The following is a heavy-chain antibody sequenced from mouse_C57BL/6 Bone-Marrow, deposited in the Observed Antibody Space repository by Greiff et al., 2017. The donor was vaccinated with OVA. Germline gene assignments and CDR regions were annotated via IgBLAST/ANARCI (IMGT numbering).Heavy chain of an antibody. D-gene: IGHD1-1*01. J-gene: IGHJ2*01. V-gene: IGHV1-64*01. Sequence: QVQLQQPGAELVKPGASVKLSCKASGYTFTSYWMHWVKQRPGQGLEWIGMIHPNSGSTNYNEKFKSKATLTVDKSSSTAYMQLSSLTSEDSAVYDCARCYYGSSYYFDYWGQGTTLTVSS. CDR1: GYTFTSYW. CDR2: IHPNSGST. CDR3: ARCYYGSSYYFDY.